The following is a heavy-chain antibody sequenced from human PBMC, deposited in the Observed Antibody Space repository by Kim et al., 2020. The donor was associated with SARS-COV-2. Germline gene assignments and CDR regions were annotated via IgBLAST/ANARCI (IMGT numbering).Heavy chain of an antibody. CDR2: TYYRSKWYN. Sequence: SQTLSLTCAISGDSVSGNSAAWNWIRQSPSRGLEWLGRTYYRSKWYNDYAVSMKSRITINPDTSKNQFSLQLNSVTPEDTAVYYCARVRGAAAGTKGGYYGMDVWGQGTTVTVSS. J-gene: IGHJ6*02. V-gene: IGHV6-1*01. CDR1: GDSVSGNSAA. CDR3: ARVRGAAAGTKGGYYGMDV. D-gene: IGHD6-13*01.